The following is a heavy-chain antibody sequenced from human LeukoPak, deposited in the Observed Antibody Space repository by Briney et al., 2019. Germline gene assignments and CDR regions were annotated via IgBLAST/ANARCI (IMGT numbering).Heavy chain of an antibody. J-gene: IGHJ6*02. Sequence: SETLSLTCTVSGGSISSYYWSWIRQPPGKGLDWIGYIYYSGSTNYNPSLKSRVTISVDTSKNQFSLKLSSVTAADTAVYYCARGIGGSDYYGMDVWGQGTTVTVSS. CDR3: ARGIGGSDYYGMDV. V-gene: IGHV4-59*08. D-gene: IGHD3-16*02. CDR1: GGSISSYY. CDR2: IYYSGST.